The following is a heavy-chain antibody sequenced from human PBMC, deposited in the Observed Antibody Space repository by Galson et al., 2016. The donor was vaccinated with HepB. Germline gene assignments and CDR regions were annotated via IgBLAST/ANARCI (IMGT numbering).Heavy chain of an antibody. CDR3: VHEEPGPIDS. CDR1: GFSLSTRGVG. D-gene: IGHD1-26*01. CDR2: SYWDDDK. J-gene: IGHJ4*02. Sequence: PALVTPTQTLTLTCTVSGFSLSTRGVGVGWIRQPPGKALEWLAMSYWDDDKRYSPSLKSRLTVTRDTSNNQVVLTMTNMDPVDTATYYCVHEEPGPIDSWGQGTLVTVSS. V-gene: IGHV2-5*02.